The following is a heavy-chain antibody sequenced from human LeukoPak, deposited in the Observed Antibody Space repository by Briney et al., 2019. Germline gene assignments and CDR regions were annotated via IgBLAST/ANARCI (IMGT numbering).Heavy chain of an antibody. CDR1: GGTFSSDT. CDR2: IIPILGIA. J-gene: IGHJ3*02. D-gene: IGHD3-9*01. V-gene: IGHV1-69*02. Sequence: SVKVSCKASGGTFSSDTVNWVRQAPGQGLEWMGRIIPILGIANYAQEFQGRVTITADKSTGTAYMELRSLRSEDTALYYCARLYFGRLVIGDTFDMWGQGTMVSVSS. CDR3: ARLYFGRLVIGDTFDM.